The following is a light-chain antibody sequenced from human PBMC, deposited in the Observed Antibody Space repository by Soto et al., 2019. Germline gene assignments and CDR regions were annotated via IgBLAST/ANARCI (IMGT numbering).Light chain of an antibody. V-gene: IGKV3-15*01. CDR2: GAS. CDR3: NQYNKWHLI. J-gene: IGKJ4*01. Sequence: ELLITQSPSTLSLSLGDRSTLSCRASQSVSSNLAWYQQKPGQGPRLLIYGASTRATGIPARFSGSGSWTDLTLTIRRMQSQDFEVYHCNQYNKWHLISGGGKKV. CDR1: QSVSSN.